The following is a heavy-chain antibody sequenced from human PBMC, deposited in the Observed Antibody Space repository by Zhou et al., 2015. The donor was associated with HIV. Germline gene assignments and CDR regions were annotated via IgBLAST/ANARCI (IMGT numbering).Heavy chain of an antibody. CDR2: INPLFDIE. Sequence: QVQLVQSGTEVKKPGSSVRVSCKASGGTFSGSEISWVRQAPGQGLEWMGGINPLFDIENYAHRFRGRLSITADKSTSAAYMELRSLTSEDAAIYYCARSGGNYDFAFDIWGQGTNLFVSS. D-gene: IGHD2-15*01. CDR1: GGTFSGSE. CDR3: ARSGGNYDFAFDI. J-gene: IGHJ3*02. V-gene: IGHV1-69*17.